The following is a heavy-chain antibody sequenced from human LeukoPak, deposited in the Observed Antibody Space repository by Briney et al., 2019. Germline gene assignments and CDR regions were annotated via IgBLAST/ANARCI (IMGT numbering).Heavy chain of an antibody. J-gene: IGHJ4*02. CDR3: ARDYSSSWFYFDY. CDR1: GFTVSSNY. V-gene: IGHV3-53*01. CDR2: IYSGGST. Sequence: GGSLRLSCAASGFTVSSNYMSWVRQAPGKGLEWVSVIYSGGSTYYADSVKGRLTISRDNSKNTLYLQMNSLRAEDTAVYYCARDYSSSWFYFDYWGQGTLVTVSS. D-gene: IGHD6-13*01.